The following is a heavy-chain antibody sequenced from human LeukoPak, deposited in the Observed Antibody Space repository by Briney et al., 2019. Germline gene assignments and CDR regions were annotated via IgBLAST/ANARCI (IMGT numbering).Heavy chain of an antibody. Sequence: GGSLRLSCAASGFTFSNSYMSWVRQAPGKGLEWVSLIYPSGNIYYADSVKGRFTISRDNSKNTLFLQMNSLRAEDTAIYYCARTFVSGDGYKVGYFDYWGQGTLVTV. CDR2: IYPSGNI. CDR1: GFTFSNSY. CDR3: ARTFVSGDGYKVGYFDY. J-gene: IGHJ4*02. V-gene: IGHV3-53*01. D-gene: IGHD5-24*01.